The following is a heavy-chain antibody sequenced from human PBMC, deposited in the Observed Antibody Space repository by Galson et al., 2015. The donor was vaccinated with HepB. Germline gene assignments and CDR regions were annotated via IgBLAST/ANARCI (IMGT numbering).Heavy chain of an antibody. Sequence: SLRLSCAASGFTFSSYAMHWVRQAPGKGLEWVAVISYDGSNKYYADSVKGRFTISRDNSKNTLYLQMNSLRAEDTAVYYCARARPRSSIVVVPAAMYYWGQGTLVTVSS. J-gene: IGHJ4*02. CDR3: ARARPRSSIVVVPAAMYY. V-gene: IGHV3-30-3*01. CDR2: ISYDGSNK. CDR1: GFTFSSYA. D-gene: IGHD2-2*01.